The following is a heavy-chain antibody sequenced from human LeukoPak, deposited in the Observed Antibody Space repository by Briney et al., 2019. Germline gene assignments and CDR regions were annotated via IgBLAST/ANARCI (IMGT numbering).Heavy chain of an antibody. CDR1: GGTFSSYA. CDR2: IIPIFGTA. D-gene: IGHD5-18*01. CDR3: ARDVYSYGPRGYYYYYMDV. J-gene: IGHJ6*03. Sequence: SVKVSCKASGGTFSSYAISWVRQPPGQGLEWMGGIIPIFGTANYAQKFQRRVTITADESTSTAYMELSSLRSEDTAVYYCARDVYSYGPRGYYYYYMDVWGKGTTVTVSS. V-gene: IGHV1-69*13.